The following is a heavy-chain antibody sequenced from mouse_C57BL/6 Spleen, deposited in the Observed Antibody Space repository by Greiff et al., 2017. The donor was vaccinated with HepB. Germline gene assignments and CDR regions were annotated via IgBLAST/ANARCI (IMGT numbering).Heavy chain of an antibody. CDR2: IRLKSDNYAT. CDR3: TGENYSNFYYAMDY. J-gene: IGHJ4*01. V-gene: IGHV6-3*01. D-gene: IGHD2-5*01. Sequence: EVKLQESGGGLVQPGGSMKLSCVASGFTFSNYWMNWVRQSPEKGLEWVAQIRLKSDNYATHYAESVKGRFTISRDDSKSSVYLQMNKLRAEDNGIYYGTGENYSNFYYAMDYWGQGTSVTVSS. CDR1: GFTFSNYW.